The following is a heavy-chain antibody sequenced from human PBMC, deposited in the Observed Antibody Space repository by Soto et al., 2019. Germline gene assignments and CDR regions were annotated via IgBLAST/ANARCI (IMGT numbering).Heavy chain of an antibody. J-gene: IGHJ4*02. CDR2: ISGSGGAT. CDR3: AKDGGKYCSGGSCYSDY. D-gene: IGHD2-15*01. CDR1: GLTFNNYA. Sequence: PGGSLRLSCAASGLTFNNYAMSWVRQAPGKGLEWVSAISGSGGATYYADSVKGRFTVSRDNSKNTMSLQMNSLRAEDTAVYYCAKDGGKYCSGGSCYSDYWGQGTRVTVSS. V-gene: IGHV3-23*01.